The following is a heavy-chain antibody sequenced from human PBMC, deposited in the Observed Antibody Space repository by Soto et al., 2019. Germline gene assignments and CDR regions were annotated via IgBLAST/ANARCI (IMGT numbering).Heavy chain of an antibody. CDR3: ARWATGGLVAQAGLDA. CDR2: LYSDGTT. D-gene: IGHD2-8*02. Sequence: EVQLVESGGGLVQPGGSLRLYCAASGFTVSSNYMSWVRQAPGKGLDWVSVLYSDGTTNYPDSVKGRFTISRDNFRNTLYLQMNSLRAEDTAVYYCARWATGGLVAQAGLDAWCQGTLVTVSS. V-gene: IGHV3-66*01. J-gene: IGHJ5*02. CDR1: GFTVSSNY.